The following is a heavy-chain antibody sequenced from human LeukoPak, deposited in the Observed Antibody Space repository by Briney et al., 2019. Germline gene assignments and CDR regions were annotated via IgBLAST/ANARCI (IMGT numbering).Heavy chain of an antibody. V-gene: IGHV4-34*01. J-gene: IGHJ4*02. D-gene: IGHD2-8*01. Sequence: TSETLSLTCAVYGGSFSGYYWSWIRQPPGKGLEWIGEINHSGSTNYNPSLKSRVTISVDTSKNQFSLKLSSVTAADTAVYYCARAWTNGVCYLDYWGQGTLVTVSS. CDR3: ARAWTNGVCYLDY. CDR1: GGSFSGYY. CDR2: INHSGST.